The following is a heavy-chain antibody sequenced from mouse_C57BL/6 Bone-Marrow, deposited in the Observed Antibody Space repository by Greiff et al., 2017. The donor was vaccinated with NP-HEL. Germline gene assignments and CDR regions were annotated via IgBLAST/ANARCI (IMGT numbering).Heavy chain of an antibody. Sequence: QVQLQQSGAELVRPGTSVKVSCKASGYAFTNYLIEWVKQRPGQGLEWIGVINPGSGGTNYNEKFKGKATLTADKSSSTAYMQLSSLTSEDSAVYYCARRGGYEAYWGQGTLVTVSA. D-gene: IGHD2-2*01. J-gene: IGHJ3*01. CDR1: GYAFTNYL. CDR3: ARRGGYEAY. CDR2: INPGSGGT. V-gene: IGHV1-54*01.